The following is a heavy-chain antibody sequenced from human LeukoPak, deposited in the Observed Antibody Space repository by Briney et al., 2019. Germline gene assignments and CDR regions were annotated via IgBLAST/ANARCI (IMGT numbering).Heavy chain of an antibody. D-gene: IGHD6-13*01. CDR1: GYTFTTYG. J-gene: IGHJ5*02. CDR3: ARGGSNSGVGWFDP. CDR2: LSAYNGNT. Sequence: ASVKVSCKTSGYTFTTYGITWVRQAPGQGLEWMGWLSAYNGNTKYAQKLQGRVTMTTDTSTSTAYMELRSLRSDDTAVYYCARGGSNSGVGWFDPWGQGTLVTVSS. V-gene: IGHV1-18*01.